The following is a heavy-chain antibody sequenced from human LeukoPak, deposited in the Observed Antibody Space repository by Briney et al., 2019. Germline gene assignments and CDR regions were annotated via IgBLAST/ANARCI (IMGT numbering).Heavy chain of an antibody. CDR3: ATLITMVRGVTFDY. J-gene: IGHJ4*02. CDR1: GFTFSSYG. V-gene: IGHV3-30*03. Sequence: GGSLRLSCAASGFTFSSYGMHWVRQAPGKGLEWVGVISYDGSNKYYADSVKGRFTISRDNSKNTLYLQMNSLRAEDTAVYYCATLITMVRGVTFDYWGQGTLVTVSS. D-gene: IGHD3-10*01. CDR2: ISYDGSNK.